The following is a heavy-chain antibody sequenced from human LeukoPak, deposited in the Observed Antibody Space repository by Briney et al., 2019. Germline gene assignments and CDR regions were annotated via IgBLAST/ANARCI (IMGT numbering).Heavy chain of an antibody. CDR1: GGSISSGGYY. J-gene: IGHJ4*02. Sequence: SQTLSLTCTVSGGSISSGGYYWSWIRQHPGKGLEWIGYIYYSGSTYYNPSLKSRVTISVDTSKNQFSLKLSSVTAADTAVYYCARVNYYDSSGYYAYPKFDYWGQGTLVTVSS. V-gene: IGHV4-31*03. CDR3: ARVNYYDSSGYYAYPKFDY. D-gene: IGHD3-22*01. CDR2: IYYSGST.